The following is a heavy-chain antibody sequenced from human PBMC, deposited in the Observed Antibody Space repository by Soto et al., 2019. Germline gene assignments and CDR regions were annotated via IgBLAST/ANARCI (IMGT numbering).Heavy chain of an antibody. CDR3: ARDGYDGSGSPYPAY. CDR2: IYYLGST. D-gene: IGHD3-10*01. CDR1: GGSMSEYF. Sequence: RTSAPLSLTCSVSGGSMSEYFWSWIRQSPGKGLEWIGYIYYLGSTDYNPSLKSRVTISVDTSKRQFSLRLTSVTAADTAVYYCARDGYDGSGSPYPAYWGPGTQVTVSS. V-gene: IGHV4-59*01. J-gene: IGHJ4*02.